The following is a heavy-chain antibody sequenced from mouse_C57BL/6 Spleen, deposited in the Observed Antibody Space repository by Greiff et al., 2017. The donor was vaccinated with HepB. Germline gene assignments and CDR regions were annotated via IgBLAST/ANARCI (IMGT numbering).Heavy chain of an antibody. Sequence: QVQLQQPGTELVKPGASVKLSCKASGYTFTSYWMHWVKQRPGQGLAWIGNINPSNGGTNYNEKFKSKATLTVDKSSSTADMQLGSLTSEDSAGFYWARERGEGNWYFDVWGKGTTVTVSS. CDR2: INPSNGGT. J-gene: IGHJ1*03. CDR1: GYTFTSYW. CDR3: ARERGEGNWYFDV. V-gene: IGHV1-53*01.